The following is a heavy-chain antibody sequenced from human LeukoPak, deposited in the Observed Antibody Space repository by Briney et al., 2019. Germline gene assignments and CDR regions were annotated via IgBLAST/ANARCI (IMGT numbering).Heavy chain of an antibody. D-gene: IGHD3-3*01. J-gene: IGHJ3*02. CDR1: GYTFTSYA. V-gene: IGHV1-69*13. CDR2: IIPIFGTA. Sequence: ASVKVSCKASGYTFTSYAISWVRQAPGQGLEWMGGIIPIFGTANYAQKFQGRVTITADESTSTAYMELSSLRSEDTAVYYCARARGGPLFGVVILDAFDIWGQGTMVTVSS. CDR3: ARARGGPLFGVVILDAFDI.